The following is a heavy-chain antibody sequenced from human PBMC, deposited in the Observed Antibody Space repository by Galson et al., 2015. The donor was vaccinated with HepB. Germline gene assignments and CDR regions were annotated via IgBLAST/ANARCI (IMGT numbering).Heavy chain of an antibody. J-gene: IGHJ4*02. CDR3: ARGYSKSWYSGLGY. Sequence: SLRLSCAASGFIVSSNYMSWVRQAPGKGLEWVSVIYSLGDTSYADSVKGRFTISRDNSKNTVDLQMNSLRAEDTGMYYCARGYSKSWYSGLGYWGQGTLVTVSS. V-gene: IGHV3-53*01. CDR2: IYSLGDT. CDR1: GFIVSSNY. D-gene: IGHD6-13*01.